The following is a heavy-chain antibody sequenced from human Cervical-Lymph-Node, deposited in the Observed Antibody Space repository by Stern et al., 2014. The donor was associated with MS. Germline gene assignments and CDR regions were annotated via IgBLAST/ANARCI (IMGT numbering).Heavy chain of an antibody. V-gene: IGHV1-69*01. Sequence: VQLEQSGPEAKKPWPSLKVSCKVSGGTFSTYKISWVRQAPGQGLEWMGAITPIYVTADYAQKFQYRVTIIADESKSEVHMELVSLRSEDTGVYYCARLGSGYDSSYLDFWGQGTLVTVSS. J-gene: IGHJ4*02. CDR2: ITPIYVTA. CDR3: ARLGSGYDSSYLDF. D-gene: IGHD5-12*01. CDR1: GGTFSTYK.